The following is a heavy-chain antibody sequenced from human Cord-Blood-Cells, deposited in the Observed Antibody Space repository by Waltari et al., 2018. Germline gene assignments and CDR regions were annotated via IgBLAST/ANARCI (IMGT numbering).Heavy chain of an antibody. J-gene: IGHJ3*02. CDR2: IYHSGST. Sequence: QVQLQESGAGLVKPSATLSLPCAVSGYSTSSGYHWGRLRQPPGKGLEWIGSIYHSGSTYYNPSLKSRVTISVDTSKNQFSLKLSSVTAADTAVYYCARVGANYYDSSGYAFDIWGQGTMVTVSS. CDR3: ARVGANYYDSSGYAFDI. V-gene: IGHV4-38-2*01. CDR1: GYSTSSGYH. D-gene: IGHD3-22*01.